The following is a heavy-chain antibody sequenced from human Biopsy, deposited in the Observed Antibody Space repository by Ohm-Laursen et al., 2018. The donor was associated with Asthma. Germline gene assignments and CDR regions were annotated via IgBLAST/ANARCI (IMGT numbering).Heavy chain of an antibody. D-gene: IGHD5-12*01. CDR3: ASESYLRGFGHTLDL. CDR1: GFTFGNFW. CDR2: ITGDGSQK. V-gene: IGHV3-7*01. Sequence: SLRLSCAASGFTFGNFWMSWGRQTPGKGLEWVATITGDGSQKFYVDSVTGRFSISRDNSKSTVYLQMNSLRAGDTAVYYCASESYLRGFGHTLDLWGQGTQVTFS. J-gene: IGHJ5*02.